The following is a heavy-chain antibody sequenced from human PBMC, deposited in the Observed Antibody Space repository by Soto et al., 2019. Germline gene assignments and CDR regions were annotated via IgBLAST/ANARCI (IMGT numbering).Heavy chain of an antibody. V-gene: IGHV4-30-2*01. J-gene: IGHJ5*02. CDR1: GGSISSGGYS. CDR2: IYHSGST. Sequence: PSETLSLTCAVSGGSISSGGYSWSWIRQPPGKGLEWIGYIYHSGSTYYNPSLKSRVTISVDRSKNQFSLKLSSVTAADTAVYYCARDEGDYGSGSYWFDPWGQGTLVTVSS. D-gene: IGHD3-10*01. CDR3: ARDEGDYGSGSYWFDP.